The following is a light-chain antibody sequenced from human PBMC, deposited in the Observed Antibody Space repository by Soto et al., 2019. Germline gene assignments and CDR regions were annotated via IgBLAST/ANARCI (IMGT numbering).Light chain of an antibody. CDR3: SSYTGGNPSYV. J-gene: IGLJ1*01. V-gene: IGLV1-40*01. CDR1: TSNIGASYD. CDR2: RDT. Sequence: QSKLTQPPSVSGAPGQTVTISCTGSTSNIGASYDVHWYQQLPGSAPNLLIYRDTHRPSGIPNRFSGSKSGNTASLTVSGLQAEDEADYYCSSYTGGNPSYVFGTGTKLTVL.